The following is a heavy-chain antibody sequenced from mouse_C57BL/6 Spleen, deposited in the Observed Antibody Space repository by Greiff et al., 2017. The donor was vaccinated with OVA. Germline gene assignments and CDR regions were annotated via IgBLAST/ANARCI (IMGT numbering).Heavy chain of an antibody. CDR2: IDPETGGT. J-gene: IGHJ1*03. V-gene: IGHV1-15*01. CDR3: TRRFFV. CDR1: GYTFTDYE. Sequence: QVQLKESGAELVRPGASVTLSCKASGYTFTDYEMHWVKQTPVHGLEWIGAIDPETGGTAYNQKFKGKAILTADKSSSTAYMELRSLTSEDSAVYYCTRRFFVWGTGTTVTVSS.